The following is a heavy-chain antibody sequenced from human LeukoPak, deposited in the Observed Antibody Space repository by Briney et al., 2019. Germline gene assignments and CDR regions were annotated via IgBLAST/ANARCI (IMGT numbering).Heavy chain of an antibody. Sequence: GGSLRLSCAASGFTFSSYAMHWVRQAPGKGLEYVSAISSNGGSTYYANSVKGRFTISRDNSKNTLYLQMGSLRAEDMAVYYCARTAAANYYYYYYTDVWGKGTTVTISS. D-gene: IGHD2-15*01. CDR3: ARTAAANYYYYYYTDV. CDR2: ISSNGGST. CDR1: GFTFSSYA. J-gene: IGHJ6*03. V-gene: IGHV3-64*01.